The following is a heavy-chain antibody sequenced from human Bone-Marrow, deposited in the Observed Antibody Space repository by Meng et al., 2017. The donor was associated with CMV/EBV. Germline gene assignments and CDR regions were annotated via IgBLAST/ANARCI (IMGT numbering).Heavy chain of an antibody. V-gene: IGHV3-21*01. D-gene: IGHD2-8*02. Sequence: GGSLRLSCAASGFRFSSYAMNWVRQAPGKGLEWLSSISSGSTYIHYADSVKGRFTISRDNAEKSLFLQMDSLRVEDTAVFYCARDHWSGRGFYMWGQGTMVTVSS. CDR3: ARDHWSGRGFYM. CDR2: ISSGSTYI. CDR1: GFRFSSYA. J-gene: IGHJ3*02.